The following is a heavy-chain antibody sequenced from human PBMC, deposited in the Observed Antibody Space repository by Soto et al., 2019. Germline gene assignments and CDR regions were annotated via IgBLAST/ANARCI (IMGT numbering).Heavy chain of an antibody. CDR2: INAGNGNT. D-gene: IGHD6-6*01. V-gene: IGHV1-3*01. CDR1: GYTFTSYA. J-gene: IGHJ6*02. CDR3: ARDPTYSSLRGMDV. Sequence: ASVKVSCKASGYTFTSYAMHWVRQAPGQRLEWMGWINAGNGNTKYSQKFQGRVTISRDTSASSAYMELSSLRSEDTAVYYCARDPTYSSLRGMDVWGQGTTVTVSS.